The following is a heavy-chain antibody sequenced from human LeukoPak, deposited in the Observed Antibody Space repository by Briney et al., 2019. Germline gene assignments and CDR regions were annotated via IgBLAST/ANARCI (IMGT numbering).Heavy chain of an antibody. V-gene: IGHV4-4*07. CDR2: IYTSGST. CDR1: GGSFSSYY. D-gene: IGHD1-1*01. J-gene: IGHJ5*02. CDR3: ARAPTGTGGWNWFDP. Sequence: SSETRSLTCTVSGGSFSSYYWSWIRQPAGKGLELIGRIYTSGSTNYNPSLKSRVTMSVDTSKNQFSLKLSSVTAADTAVYYCARAPTGTGGWNWFDPWGQGTLVTVSS.